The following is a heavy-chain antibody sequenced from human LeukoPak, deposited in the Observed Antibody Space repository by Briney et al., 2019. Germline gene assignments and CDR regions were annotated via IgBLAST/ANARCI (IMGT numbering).Heavy chain of an antibody. CDR2: INHSGST. Sequence: PSETLSLTCAVYGGSFSGYYWSWIRQPPGKGLEWIGEINHSGSTNHNPSLKSRVTISVDTSKNQFSLKLSSVTAADTAVYYCARGPGYYYGSGSYFSFWGQGTLVTVSS. J-gene: IGHJ4*02. CDR3: ARGPGYYYGSGSYFSF. V-gene: IGHV4-34*01. D-gene: IGHD3-10*01. CDR1: GGSFSGYY.